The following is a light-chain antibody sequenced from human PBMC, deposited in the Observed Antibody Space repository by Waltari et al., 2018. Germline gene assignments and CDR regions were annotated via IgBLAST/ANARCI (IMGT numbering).Light chain of an antibody. Sequence: QSALTQPASVSGSPGQSITISCTGTGTHLGRYDFVSWYQQHPGKAPTPLIYDVIHRPSGVSIRFSGSKSGNTASLTISGLQAEDEADYYCSSYTVTNTLVFGGGTKVAVL. CDR3: SSYTVTNTLV. J-gene: IGLJ3*02. V-gene: IGLV2-14*03. CDR1: GTHLGRYDF. CDR2: DVI.